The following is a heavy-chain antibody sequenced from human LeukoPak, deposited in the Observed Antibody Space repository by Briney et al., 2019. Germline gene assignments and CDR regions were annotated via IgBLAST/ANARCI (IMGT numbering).Heavy chain of an antibody. D-gene: IGHD3-3*01. CDR1: GYTFTNYD. CDR2: MNPNSGQT. J-gene: IGHJ6*03. V-gene: IGHV1-8*01. CDR3: ARVDDFFDGPQHAYMDV. Sequence: ASVKVSCKASGYTFTNYDINWVRLAPGQGLQWMGRMNPNSGQTGSIKKFRDRITMTRDTSTSTAFMELSGLPSDDKAIYCCARVDDFFDGPQHAYMDVWGDGTSVIVSS.